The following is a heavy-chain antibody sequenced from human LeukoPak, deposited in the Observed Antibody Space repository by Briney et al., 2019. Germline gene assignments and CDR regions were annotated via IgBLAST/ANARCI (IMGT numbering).Heavy chain of an antibody. V-gene: IGHV3-23*01. J-gene: IGHJ4*02. CDR2: SGTGGST. CDR1: GFTFGSYA. CDR3: ARENDSSGYYFDY. D-gene: IGHD3-22*01. Sequence: PGGSLRLSCAASGFTFGSYAMTWVRQAPGKGLEWVSTSGTGGSTYYADSVKGRFTISRDNAKNSLYLQMNSLRAEDTALYYCARENDSSGYYFDYWGQGTLVTVSS.